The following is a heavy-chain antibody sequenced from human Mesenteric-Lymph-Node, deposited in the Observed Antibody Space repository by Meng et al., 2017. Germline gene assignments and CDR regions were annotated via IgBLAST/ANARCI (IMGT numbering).Heavy chain of an antibody. CDR1: GGSFSGYY. J-gene: IGHJ2*01. CDR3: ARGYYDSSGYGYWYFDL. CDR2: INHSGST. D-gene: IGHD3-22*01. Sequence: VQLQQWGAGLLKPSETLSLTCAVYGGSFSGYYWSWIRQPPGKGLEWIGEINHSGSTNYHPSLKSRVTISVDTSKNQFSLKLSSVTAADTAVFYCARGYYDSSGYGYWYFDLWGRGTLVTVSS. V-gene: IGHV4-34*01.